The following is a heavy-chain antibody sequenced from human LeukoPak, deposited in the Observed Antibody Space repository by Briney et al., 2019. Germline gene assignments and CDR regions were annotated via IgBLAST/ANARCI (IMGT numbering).Heavy chain of an antibody. CDR3: AREYSSSSGRSFDY. J-gene: IGHJ4*02. Sequence: QSGGSLRLSCAASAFTFSGYSMNWVRQAPGKGLEWVSYISPSATTIYYADSVKGRFTISRDNAKNSLYLQMNSLRAEDTAVYYCAREYSSSSGRSFDYWGQGTLVTVSS. D-gene: IGHD6-6*01. CDR2: ISPSATTI. V-gene: IGHV3-48*01. CDR1: AFTFSGYS.